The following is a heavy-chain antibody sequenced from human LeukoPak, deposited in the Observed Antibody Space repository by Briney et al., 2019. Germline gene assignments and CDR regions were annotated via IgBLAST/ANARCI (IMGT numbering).Heavy chain of an antibody. CDR3: ARDEDSWFNY. V-gene: IGHV3-11*01. CDR2: ISSSGSTI. CDR1: GFTFSDYY. Sequence: KAGGSLRLSCAASGFTFSDYYMSWIRQAPGKGLEWVSYISSSGSTIYYADAVKGRITISREDAKNSVYVQRNSLRAEDTAVYYCARDEDSWFNYWGQGTLVTVSS. D-gene: IGHD6-6*01. J-gene: IGHJ4*02.